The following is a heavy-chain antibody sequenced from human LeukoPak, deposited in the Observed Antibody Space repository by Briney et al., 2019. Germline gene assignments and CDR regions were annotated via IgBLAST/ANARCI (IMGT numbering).Heavy chain of an antibody. D-gene: IGHD4-17*01. CDR2: ISAYNGNT. V-gene: IGHV1-18*01. Sequence: KVSCKASGYTFTSYGISWVRQAPGQGLEWMGWISAYNGNTNYAQKLQGRVTMTTDTSTSTAYMELRSLRSDDTAVYYCARDRPDYGDYVYYYYGMDVWGQGTTVTVSS. CDR3: ARDRPDYGDYVYYYYGMDV. CDR1: GYTFTSYG. J-gene: IGHJ6*02.